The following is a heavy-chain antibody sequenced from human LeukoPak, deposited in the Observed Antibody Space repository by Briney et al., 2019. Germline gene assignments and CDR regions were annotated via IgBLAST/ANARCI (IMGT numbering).Heavy chain of an antibody. CDR3: ARHSGSGLIHP. CDR1: GFTVSVNS. Sequence: GGSLRLSCAASGFTVSVNSMIWIRQAPGRGLECVSIIDNGGNTYYPDSVKGRFTISRDNSENTLSLQMNSLRAEDTALYYCARHSGSGLIHPWGQGTLVTVSS. J-gene: IGHJ5*02. CDR2: IDNGGNT. V-gene: IGHV3-53*01. D-gene: IGHD3-10*01.